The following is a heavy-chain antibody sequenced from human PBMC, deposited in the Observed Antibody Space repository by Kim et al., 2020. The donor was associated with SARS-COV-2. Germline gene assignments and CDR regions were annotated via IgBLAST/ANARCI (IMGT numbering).Heavy chain of an antibody. CDR3: ARDSDSSGYNWFDP. J-gene: IGHJ5*02. D-gene: IGHD3-22*01. Sequence: ASVKVSCKGSGYTFTSYAMHWVGQAPGQRLEWMGWINAGNGNTKYSQKFQGRVTITRDTSASTAYMELSSLRSEDTAVYYCARDSDSSGYNWFDPWGQGTLVTVSS. CDR1: GYTFTSYA. V-gene: IGHV1-3*01. CDR2: INAGNGNT.